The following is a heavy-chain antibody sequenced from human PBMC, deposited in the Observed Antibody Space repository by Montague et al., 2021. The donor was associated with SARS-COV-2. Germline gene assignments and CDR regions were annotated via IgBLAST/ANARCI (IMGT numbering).Heavy chain of an antibody. Sequence: SETLSLTCAVYGGSFSGYYWSWIRQPPGKGLEWIGEINHSGSTNYNPSLKSRVTMSVDTSKNQFSLKVNSVTAADTAVYYCARHYSATLPAVYRGQGTLVTVSS. V-gene: IGHV4-34*01. CDR3: ARHYSATLPAVY. CDR2: INHSGST. D-gene: IGHD2-15*01. J-gene: IGHJ4*02. CDR1: GGSFSGYY.